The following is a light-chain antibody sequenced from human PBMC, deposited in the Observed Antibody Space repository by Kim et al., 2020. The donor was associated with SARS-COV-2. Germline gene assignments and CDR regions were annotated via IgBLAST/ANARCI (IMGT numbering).Light chain of an antibody. CDR3: QAWDSSFVV. CDR1: RLGDKY. Sequence: SVSPGQTASITCSGNRLGDKYVSWYQHRPGQSPFLVIYEDNKRPSGIPERFSGSNSGNTATLTISGTQPMDDGDYYCQAWDSSFVVFAGGTQLTVL. J-gene: IGLJ2*01. V-gene: IGLV3-1*01. CDR2: EDN.